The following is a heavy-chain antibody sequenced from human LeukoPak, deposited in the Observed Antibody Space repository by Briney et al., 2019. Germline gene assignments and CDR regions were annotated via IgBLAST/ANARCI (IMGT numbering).Heavy chain of an antibody. Sequence: ASVKVSCKAAGYTFTSYDINWVGQATGQGREWMGWMNANSGNTGYAQKFQGRVTITTNTSISTAYIELSSLRSEDTAVYYCARGSRYCGGDCSYDYWGQGTLVTVSS. CDR2: MNANSGNT. CDR1: GYTFTSYD. D-gene: IGHD2-21*01. CDR3: ARGSRYCGGDCSYDY. V-gene: IGHV1-8*03. J-gene: IGHJ4*02.